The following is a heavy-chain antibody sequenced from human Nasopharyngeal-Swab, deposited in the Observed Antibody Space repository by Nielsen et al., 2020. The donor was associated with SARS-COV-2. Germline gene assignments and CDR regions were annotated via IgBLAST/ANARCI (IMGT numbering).Heavy chain of an antibody. CDR3: ARDRRTGYMDV. J-gene: IGHJ6*03. CDR2: IYFGGT. D-gene: IGHD1-14*01. V-gene: IGHV4-31*11. CDR1: GVSIDSGAYY. Sequence: LRLSCGVSGVSIDSGAYYWTWIRQLPVKGLEWIGHIYFGGTYYNPSLESRLIISMDTSKNQFSLTLASATAADTAVYYCARDRRTGYMDVWGKGTAVTVSS.